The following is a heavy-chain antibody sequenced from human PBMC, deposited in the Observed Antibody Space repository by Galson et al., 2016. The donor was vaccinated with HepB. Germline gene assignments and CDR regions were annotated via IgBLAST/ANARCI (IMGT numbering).Heavy chain of an antibody. CDR1: GDSITITSYY. CDR3: ARQRGGNWGWRYFDL. Sequence: TLSLTCSVSGDSITITSYYWAWIRQSPGKGLEWIGSIHHTGSSHYNPSLKSRLIISVDTSKNQFSLRLSSVTAADMTLYYCARQRGGNWGWRYFDLWGRGTLVTVSS. J-gene: IGHJ2*01. V-gene: IGHV4-39*01. CDR2: IHHTGSS. D-gene: IGHD7-27*01.